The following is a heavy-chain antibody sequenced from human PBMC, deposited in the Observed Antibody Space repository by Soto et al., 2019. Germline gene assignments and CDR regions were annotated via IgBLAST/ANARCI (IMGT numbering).Heavy chain of an antibody. CDR2: ISVSDGST. V-gene: IGHV3-23*01. CDR1: GFTFNNQA. D-gene: IGHD1-7*01. Sequence: GGSLRLSCAVSGFTFNNQAMSWVRQAPGKGLEWVSGISVSDGSTYYADSVKGRFIISRDNSKSTVFLQMITLRAEDTALYYCAKGGVTGPTFGLDAFDIWGQGTMVTVSS. J-gene: IGHJ3*02. CDR3: AKGGVTGPTFGLDAFDI.